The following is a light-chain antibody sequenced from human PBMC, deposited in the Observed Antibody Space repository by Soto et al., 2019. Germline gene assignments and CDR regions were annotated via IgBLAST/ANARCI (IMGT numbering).Light chain of an antibody. Sequence: QSALTQEPSASGSAGQGVTISCSGSDSNIGSNSVYWYQHLPKTAPKLLIYYNNQRASGVPDRFSGSSSGTSASLAISGIRSEDEADYYCAAWDDSLRACVFGTGTKATVL. V-gene: IGLV1-47*02. J-gene: IGLJ1*01. CDR3: AAWDDSLRACV. CDR2: YNN. CDR1: DSNIGSNS.